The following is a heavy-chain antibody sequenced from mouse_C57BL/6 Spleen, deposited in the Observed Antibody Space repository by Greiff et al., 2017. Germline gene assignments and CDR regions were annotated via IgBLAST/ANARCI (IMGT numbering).Heavy chain of an antibody. Sequence: EVQLQQSGPELVKPGASVKISCKASGYSFTGYYMNWVKQSPEKSLEWIGEINPSTGGTTYNQKFKAKATLTVDKSSSTAYMQLKRLTSEDSAVYYGARLLRPSYAMDYWGQGTSVTVSS. J-gene: IGHJ4*01. CDR2: INPSTGGT. CDR3: ARLLRPSYAMDY. CDR1: GYSFTGYY. D-gene: IGHD1-2*01. V-gene: IGHV1-42*01.